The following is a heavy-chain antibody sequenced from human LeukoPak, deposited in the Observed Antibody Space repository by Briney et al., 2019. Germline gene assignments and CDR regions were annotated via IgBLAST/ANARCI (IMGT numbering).Heavy chain of an antibody. CDR3: AREGQRSYAFDI. J-gene: IGHJ3*02. Sequence: GESLKISWKGSGYSFTSYWIGWVRQMPGKGLEWMGIIYPGDSDTRYSSSFQGQVTISADKSNSTAYPQWSSLKASDTAMYYCAREGQRSYAFDIWGQGTIVTVSS. CDR2: IYPGDSDT. D-gene: IGHD6-25*01. V-gene: IGHV5-51*01. CDR1: GYSFTSYW.